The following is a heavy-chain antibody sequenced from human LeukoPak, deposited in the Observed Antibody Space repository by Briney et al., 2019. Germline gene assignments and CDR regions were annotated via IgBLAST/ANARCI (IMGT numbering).Heavy chain of an antibody. CDR1: GVSISSYY. D-gene: IGHD6-13*01. Sequence: SETLSLTCTVSGVSISSYYWSWIRQPPGKGLEWIGYIYYSGSTNYNPSLKSRVTISVDTSKNQFPLKLNSVTAADTAVYYCARATEAHSWRTRYYDYYMDVWGKGTTVTVSS. V-gene: IGHV4-59*01. J-gene: IGHJ6*03. CDR2: IYYSGST. CDR3: ARATEAHSWRTRYYDYYMDV.